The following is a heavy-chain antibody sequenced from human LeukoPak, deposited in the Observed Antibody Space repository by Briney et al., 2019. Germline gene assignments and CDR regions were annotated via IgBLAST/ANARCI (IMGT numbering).Heavy chain of an antibody. D-gene: IGHD2-15*01. CDR3: TTRSPARYCSDGACYSSAGY. J-gene: IGHJ4*02. V-gene: IGHV3-15*05. CDR1: GFTFSSYA. CDR2: IRSKADGRTP. Sequence: GRSLRLSCAASGFTFSSYAMHWVRQAPGKGLEWVGHIRSKADGRTPDYIAPVKGRFTISRDDSKDTLYLQMNSLNTEDTAMYYCTTRSPARYCSDGACYSSAGYWGQGTLVTVSS.